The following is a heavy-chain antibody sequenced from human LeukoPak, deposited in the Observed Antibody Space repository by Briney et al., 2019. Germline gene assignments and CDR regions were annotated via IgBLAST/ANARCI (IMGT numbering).Heavy chain of an antibody. J-gene: IGHJ3*02. CDR2: MNPNSGNT. Sequence: GASVKVSCKASGYTFTSYDINWVRQATGQWLEWMGWMNPNSGNTGYAQKFQGRVTITRNTSISTAYMELSSLRSEDTAVYYCARTLGYCSSTSCYSRFDAFDIWGQGTMVTVSS. V-gene: IGHV1-8*03. CDR1: GYTFTSYD. D-gene: IGHD2-2*01. CDR3: ARTLGYCSSTSCYSRFDAFDI.